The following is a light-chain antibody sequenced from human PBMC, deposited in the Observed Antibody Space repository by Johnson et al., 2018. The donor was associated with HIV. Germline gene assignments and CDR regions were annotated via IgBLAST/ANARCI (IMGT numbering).Light chain of an antibody. J-gene: IGLJ1*01. CDR3: GTWDTSLGAHYV. V-gene: IGLV1-51*02. CDR1: SSKIGNNY. CDR2: ENN. Sequence: QSVLTQPPSVSAAPGQKVTISCSGSSSKIGNNYVSWYQQLPGTAPKLLIYENNKRPSGIPDRFSGSKSGTSATLDITGLQTGDEADYYCGTWDTSLGAHYVFGTGTEVTVL.